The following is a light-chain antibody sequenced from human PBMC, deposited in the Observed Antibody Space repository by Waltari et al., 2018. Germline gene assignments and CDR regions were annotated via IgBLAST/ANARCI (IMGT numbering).Light chain of an antibody. J-gene: IGKJ2*01. CDR3: QQYYSTPYT. Sequence: DIVMTQSPDSLAVSLGVRATITCKSSQSVVSSYNNKHYIGWYQQRPGQPPRLLISLASYRESGVPDRFSGSESGTDFTLNISSLQAEDVALYYCQQYYSTPYTFGQGTKLEIK. V-gene: IGKV4-1*01. CDR1: QSVVSSYNNKHY. CDR2: LAS.